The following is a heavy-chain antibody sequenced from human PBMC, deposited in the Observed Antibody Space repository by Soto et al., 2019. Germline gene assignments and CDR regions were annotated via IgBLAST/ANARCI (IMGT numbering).Heavy chain of an antibody. V-gene: IGHV3-30*18. CDR1: GFTFSSYG. CDR3: AKQGPSTQHDILTGYYRDYYYYGMDV. D-gene: IGHD3-9*01. J-gene: IGHJ6*02. Sequence: GGSLRLSCAASGFTFSSYGMHWVRQAPGKGLEWVAVISYDGSNKYYADSVKGRFTISRDNSKNTLYLQMNSLRAEDTAVYYCAKQGPSTQHDILTGYYRDYYYYGMDVWGQGTTVTVSS. CDR2: ISYDGSNK.